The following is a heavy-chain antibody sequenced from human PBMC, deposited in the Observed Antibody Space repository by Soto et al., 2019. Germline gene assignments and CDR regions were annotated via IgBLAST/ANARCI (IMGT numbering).Heavy chain of an antibody. CDR3: AKDSSSSLHTWLDP. CDR1: GFTFSTYA. J-gene: IGHJ5*02. V-gene: IGHV3-23*01. Sequence: GGSLRLSCAASGFTFSTYALSWVRQAPGKGLEWVSAISGSGGSTYYADSVKGGLTISRDNARNTLYLQMSTLRAEDTAVYYCAKDSSSSLHTWLDPWGQGTLVTVSS. D-gene: IGHD6-6*01. CDR2: ISGSGGST.